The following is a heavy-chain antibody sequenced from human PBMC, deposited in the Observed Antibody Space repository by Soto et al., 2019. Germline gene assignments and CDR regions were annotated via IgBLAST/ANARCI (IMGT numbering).Heavy chain of an antibody. J-gene: IGHJ6*02. D-gene: IGHD2-15*01. V-gene: IGHV2-5*02. CDR1: GFSLSTSGVG. Sequence: QITLKESGPTLVKPTQTLTLTCTFSGFSLSTSGVGVARIRQPPGKALEWLALIYWDDDKRYRPSLESMLTIAKDTSKNPVVLTRTNMDSVDTATYYCAYLPCSGGSCYWFSFSGMDVWGQATTVTVSS. CDR2: IYWDDDK. CDR3: AYLPCSGGSCYWFSFSGMDV.